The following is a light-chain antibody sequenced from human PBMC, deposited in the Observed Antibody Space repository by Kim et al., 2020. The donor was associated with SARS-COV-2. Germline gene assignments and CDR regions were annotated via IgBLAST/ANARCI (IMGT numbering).Light chain of an antibody. Sequence: NKNYLAWYQQTPGQPPKLLIYWASTRESGVPDRYSGSGSGTDFTLTISSLQAEDVAIYYCQQYYSTPFTFGPGTKVDIK. V-gene: IGKV4-1*01. J-gene: IGKJ3*01. CDR1: NKNY. CDR2: WAS. CDR3: QQYYSTPFT.